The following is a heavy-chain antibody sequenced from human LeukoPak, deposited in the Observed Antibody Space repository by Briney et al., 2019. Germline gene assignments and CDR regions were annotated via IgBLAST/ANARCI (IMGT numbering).Heavy chain of an antibody. V-gene: IGHV3-30*02. J-gene: IGHJ4*02. CDR2: IRYDGSSQ. CDR1: GFTFSSNG. D-gene: IGHD6-19*01. CDR3: AKGPLIEVAGTTWDY. Sequence: PGGSLRLSCAVSGFTFSSNGMHWVRQAPGKGLEWVAFIRYDGSSQYYADSVKGRFTISRDNSKNTLHLQVNSLRAEDTAVYYCAKGPLIEVAGTTWDYWGQGTLVTVSS.